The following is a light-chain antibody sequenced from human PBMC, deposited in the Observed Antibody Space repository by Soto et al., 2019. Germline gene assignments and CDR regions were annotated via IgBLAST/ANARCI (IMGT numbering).Light chain of an antibody. V-gene: IGLV2-14*01. Sequence: QSVLTQPASVSGSPGQPITISCTGTSSDVGGYNYVSWYQQHPGKAPKLMIYDVSNRPSGVSNRFSGSKSGNTASLTISGLQAEDEADYYCSSYTSSSTLVFGGGPKLTVL. CDR2: DVS. J-gene: IGLJ2*01. CDR3: SSYTSSSTLV. CDR1: SSDVGGYNY.